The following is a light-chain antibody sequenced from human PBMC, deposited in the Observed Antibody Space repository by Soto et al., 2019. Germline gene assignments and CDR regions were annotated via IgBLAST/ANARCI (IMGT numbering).Light chain of an antibody. V-gene: IGKV1-39*01. Sequence: DIQMTQSPSSLSASVGDRVTITCRASQSISSYLNWYQQKPGKAPNLLIYAASSLQSGVPSRFSGSGSGTDFALTISCLQPEDFATYYCQQSYSTPLGFGQGTRLEMK. CDR2: AAS. CDR3: QQSYSTPLG. CDR1: QSISSY. J-gene: IGKJ5*01.